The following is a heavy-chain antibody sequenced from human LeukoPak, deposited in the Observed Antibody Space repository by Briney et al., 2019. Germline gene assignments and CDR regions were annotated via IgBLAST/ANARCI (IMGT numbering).Heavy chain of an antibody. CDR2: ISGSGGST. J-gene: IGHJ4*02. Sequence: GGSLRLSCAASGVTFDYYGMSWVRQAPGKGLEWVSAISGSGGSTYYADSVKGRFTISRDNSKNTLYLQMNSLRAEDTAVYYCAKDLAYGDYFDYWGQGTLVTVSS. V-gene: IGHV3-23*01. D-gene: IGHD4-17*01. CDR3: AKDLAYGDYFDY. CDR1: GVTFDYYG.